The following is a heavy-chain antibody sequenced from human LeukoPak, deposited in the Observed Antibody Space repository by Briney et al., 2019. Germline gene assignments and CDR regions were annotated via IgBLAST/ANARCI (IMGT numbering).Heavy chain of an antibody. CDR3: QWFGH. Sequence: GGSLRLSCAASGFTFSNFWMKWVRQAPGKGLEWVVNVNQDGSETHYVDSVKGRFTISRDNAKNSLFLQLNSLRAEDTAVYYCQWFGHWGQGTLVTASS. CDR1: GFTFSNFW. CDR2: VNQDGSET. V-gene: IGHV3-7*03. J-gene: IGHJ5*02.